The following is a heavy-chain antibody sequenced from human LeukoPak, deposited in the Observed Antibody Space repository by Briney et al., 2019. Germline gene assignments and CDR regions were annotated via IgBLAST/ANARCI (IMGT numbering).Heavy chain of an antibody. Sequence: GASVKVSCKASGYTFTGYYMHWVRQAPGQGLEWMGWINPNSGGTNYAQKFQGRVIMTRDTSISTAYMELSRLRSDDTAVYYCARDRRWYPKRGWFDPWGQGTLVTVSS. CDR2: INPNSGGT. D-gene: IGHD6-13*01. V-gene: IGHV1-2*02. CDR1: GYTFTGYY. CDR3: ARDRRWYPKRGWFDP. J-gene: IGHJ5*02.